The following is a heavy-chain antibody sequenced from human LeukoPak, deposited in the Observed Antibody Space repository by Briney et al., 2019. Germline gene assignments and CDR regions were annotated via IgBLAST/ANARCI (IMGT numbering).Heavy chain of an antibody. J-gene: IGHJ5*02. Sequence: GGSLRLSCAASGFSVSSYYMSWVRQAPGKGLEWVSVIYSGGSTYYADSVKGRLTISRDNSKNTLYLQMNSLRVEDTAVYYCARVLSGSWDWFDPWGQGTLVTVSS. CDR1: GFSVSSYY. CDR2: IYSGGST. D-gene: IGHD3-22*01. V-gene: IGHV3-53*01. CDR3: ARVLSGSWDWFDP.